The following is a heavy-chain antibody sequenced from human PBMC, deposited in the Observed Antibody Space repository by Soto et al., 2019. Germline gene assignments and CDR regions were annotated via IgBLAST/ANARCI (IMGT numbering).Heavy chain of an antibody. CDR1: GFTFSSYA. CDR2: ISYDGSNK. Sequence: SLRLSCAASGFTFSSYAMHLVRQAPGKGLEWVAVISYDGSNKYYADSVKGQFTISRDNSKNTLYLQMNSLRAEDTAVYYCTTDSYSTIIIVRFDYWGHGTLVTVS. D-gene: IGHD3-22*01. V-gene: IGHV3-30-3*01. J-gene: IGHJ4*01. CDR3: TTDSYSTIIIVRFDY.